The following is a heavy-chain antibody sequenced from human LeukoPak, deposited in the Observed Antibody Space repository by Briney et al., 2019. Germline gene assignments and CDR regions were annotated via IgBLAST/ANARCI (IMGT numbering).Heavy chain of an antibody. V-gene: IGHV3-53*01. Sequence: GSLRLSCAASGFTVITNDMTWVRQAPGKGLEWVSVLYSDGNTKYADSVQGRFTISRDNSKNTLYLEMNSLSPDDTAVYYCARGVEPLAVNTLACWGQGTPVTVSS. D-gene: IGHD1-14*01. CDR1: GFTVITND. CDR3: ARGVEPLAVNTLAC. CDR2: LYSDGNT. J-gene: IGHJ4*02.